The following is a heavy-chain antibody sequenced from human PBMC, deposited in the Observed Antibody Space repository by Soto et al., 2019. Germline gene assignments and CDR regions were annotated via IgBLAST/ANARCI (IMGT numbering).Heavy chain of an antibody. D-gene: IGHD3-22*01. Sequence: PGESLKISCKGSGYSFTSYWIGWVRQMPGKGLEWMGIIYPGDSDTRYSPSFQGQVTISADKSISTAYLQWSSLKASDTAMYYCARLLSHYYDTPDRFDPWGQGTLVTVSS. CDR3: ARLLSHYYDTPDRFDP. V-gene: IGHV5-51*01. CDR2: IYPGDSDT. CDR1: GYSFTSYW. J-gene: IGHJ5*02.